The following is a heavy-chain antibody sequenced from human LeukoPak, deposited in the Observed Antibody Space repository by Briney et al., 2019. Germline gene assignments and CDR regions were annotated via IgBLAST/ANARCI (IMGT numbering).Heavy chain of an antibody. CDR1: DGSVNGYF. V-gene: IGHV4-4*07. D-gene: IGHD5-12*01. Sequence: SETLSLTCSVSDGSVNGYFWSWIRQPAGKGLEWIGRIYTSGRTNYNPSLKSRVSMSVDTSKNQFSLKMSSVTAADTAVYYCARDRIYSGYDPGLYLDVWGRGTLVIVSS. CDR3: ARDRIYSGYDPGLYLDV. J-gene: IGHJ2*01. CDR2: IYTSGRT.